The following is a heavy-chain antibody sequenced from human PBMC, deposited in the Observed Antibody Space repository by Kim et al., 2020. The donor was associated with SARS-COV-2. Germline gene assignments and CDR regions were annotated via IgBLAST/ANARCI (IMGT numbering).Heavy chain of an antibody. CDR2: ISYDGSNK. J-gene: IGHJ5*02. CDR1: GFTFSSYA. D-gene: IGHD6-13*01. CDR3: ARDFEAAAGTNWFDP. V-gene: IGHV3-30-3*01. Sequence: GGSLRLSCAASGFTFSSYAMHWVRQAPGKGLEWVAVISYDGSNKYYADSVKGRFTISRDNSKNTLYLQMNSLRAEDTAVYYCARDFEAAAGTNWFDPWGQGTLVTVSS.